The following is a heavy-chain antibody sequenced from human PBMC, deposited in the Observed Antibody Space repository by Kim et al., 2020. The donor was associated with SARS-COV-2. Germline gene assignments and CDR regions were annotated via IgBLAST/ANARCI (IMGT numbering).Heavy chain of an antibody. CDR2: K. V-gene: IGHV3-30*01. J-gene: IGHJ4*02. D-gene: IGHD2-2*01. Sequence: KYYADSVKGRFTISRDNSKNTLYLQMNSLRAEDTAVYYCARDLNDPAATDWGQGTLVTVSS. CDR3: ARDLNDPAATD.